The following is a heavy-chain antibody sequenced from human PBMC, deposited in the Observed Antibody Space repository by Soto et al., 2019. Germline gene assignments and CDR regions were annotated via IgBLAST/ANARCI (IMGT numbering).Heavy chain of an antibody. J-gene: IGHJ6*03. D-gene: IGHD3-16*01. CDR1: GFTFSSYA. CDR3: ARVLLRWNYYYYMDV. CDR2: ISYDGSNK. V-gene: IGHV3-30-3*01. Sequence: GGSLRLSCAASGFTFSSYAMHWVRQAPGKGLEWVAVISYDGSNKYYADSVKGRFTISRDNSKNTLYLQMNSLRAEDTAVYYCARVLLRWNYYYYMDVWGQGNTVTVSS.